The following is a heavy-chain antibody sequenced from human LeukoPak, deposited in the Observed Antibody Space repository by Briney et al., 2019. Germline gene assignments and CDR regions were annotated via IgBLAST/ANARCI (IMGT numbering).Heavy chain of an antibody. CDR2: ISGSGGST. Sequence: GGSLRLSCAASGFIFSSYAMSWVRQAPGKGLEWVSAISGSGGSTYYADSVKGRFTISRDNSKNTLYLQMNSLRAEDTAVYYCAKDLEYSRGWYHFDYWGQGTLVTVSS. D-gene: IGHD6-19*01. CDR1: GFIFSSYA. J-gene: IGHJ4*02. CDR3: AKDLEYSRGWYHFDY. V-gene: IGHV3-23*01.